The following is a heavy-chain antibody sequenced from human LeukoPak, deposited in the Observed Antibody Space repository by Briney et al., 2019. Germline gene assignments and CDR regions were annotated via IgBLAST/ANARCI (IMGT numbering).Heavy chain of an antibody. Sequence: SETLSLTCAAYGGSFSGYYWSWIRQPPGKGLEWIGEINHSGSTNYNPSLKSRVTISVDRSKNQFSLKLSSVTAADTAVYYCARAWKQLVPFDYWGQGTLVTVSS. CDR2: INHSGST. CDR3: ARAWKQLVPFDY. CDR1: GGSFSGYY. D-gene: IGHD6-6*01. V-gene: IGHV4-34*01. J-gene: IGHJ4*02.